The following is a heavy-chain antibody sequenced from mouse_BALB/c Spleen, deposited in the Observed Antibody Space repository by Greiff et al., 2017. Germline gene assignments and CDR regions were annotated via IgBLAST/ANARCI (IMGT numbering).Heavy chain of an antibody. Sequence: DVMLVESGGGLVQPGGSRKLSCAASGFTFSSFGMHWVRQAPEKGLEWVAYISSGSSTIYYADTVKGRFTISRDNPKNTLFLQMTSLRSEDTAMYYCARNRYDESLAMDYWGQGTSVTVSS. D-gene: IGHD2-14*01. CDR2: ISSGSSTI. CDR3: ARNRYDESLAMDY. CDR1: GFTFSSFG. J-gene: IGHJ4*01. V-gene: IGHV5-17*02.